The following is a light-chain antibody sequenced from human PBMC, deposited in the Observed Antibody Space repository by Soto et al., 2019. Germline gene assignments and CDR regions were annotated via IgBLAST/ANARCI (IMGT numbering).Light chain of an antibody. CDR2: EAS. CDR1: QSISIY. J-gene: IGKJ1*01. CDR3: QQYNSYPWT. V-gene: IGKV1-5*03. Sequence: DIQMTQSPSTLSASVGDRVTITCGASQSISIYLAWYQQKPGKAPKLLIYEASSLESGVPSRFSGSGSGTEFTLTISSLQPDDFATYYCQQYNSYPWTFGQGTKVDIK.